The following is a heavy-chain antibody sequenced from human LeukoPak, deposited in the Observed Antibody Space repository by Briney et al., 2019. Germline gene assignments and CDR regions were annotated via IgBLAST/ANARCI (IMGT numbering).Heavy chain of an antibody. J-gene: IGHJ4*02. D-gene: IGHD6-19*01. CDR2: IIPIFGTA. V-gene: IGHV1-69*05. CDR3: ARGVRGWYFFDY. CDR1: GGTCSSYA. Sequence: GASVKVSCKASGGTCSSYAISWVRQAPGQGLEWMGGIIPIFGTANYAQKFQGRVTITTDESTSTAYMELSSLRSEDTAVYYCARGVRGWYFFDYWGQGTLVTVSS.